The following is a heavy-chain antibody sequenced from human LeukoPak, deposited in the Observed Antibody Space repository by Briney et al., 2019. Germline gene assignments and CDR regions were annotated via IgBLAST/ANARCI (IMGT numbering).Heavy chain of an antibody. Sequence: SETLSLTCTVSGGSISSYYWSWIRQPPGKGLEWIGYIYTSVSTNYNPSLKSRVTISVDTSKNQFSLKLSSVTAADTAVYYCARFRSGYYDSSGYLDYWGQGTLVTVSS. CDR1: GGSISSYY. CDR2: IYTSVST. CDR3: ARFRSGYYDSSGYLDY. V-gene: IGHV4-4*09. D-gene: IGHD3-22*01. J-gene: IGHJ4*02.